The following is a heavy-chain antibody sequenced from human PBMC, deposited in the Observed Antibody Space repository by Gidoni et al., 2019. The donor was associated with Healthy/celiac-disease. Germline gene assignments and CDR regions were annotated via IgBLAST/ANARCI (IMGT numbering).Heavy chain of an antibody. Sequence: QVQLQQWGAGLLKPSETLSLTCADYGGSFSGYYWSWIRQPPGKGLEWIGEINHSGSTNYNPSLKRRVTISVDTSKNQFSLKLSSVTAADTAVYYCARVWSYSSSRIGNWFDPWGQGTLVTVSS. CDR3: ARVWSYSSSRIGNWFDP. J-gene: IGHJ5*02. D-gene: IGHD6-13*01. V-gene: IGHV4-34*01. CDR2: INHSGST. CDR1: GGSFSGYY.